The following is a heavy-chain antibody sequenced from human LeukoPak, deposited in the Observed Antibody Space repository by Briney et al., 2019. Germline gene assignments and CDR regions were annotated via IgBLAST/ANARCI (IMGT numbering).Heavy chain of an antibody. CDR1: GVSISTYY. V-gene: IGHV4-59*01. J-gene: IGHJ4*02. D-gene: IGHD6-19*01. CDR3: ARGGPYSSGHYSFDY. CDR2: IYYSGST. Sequence: PSETLSLTCTVSGVSISTYYWSWIRQPPGRGLEWIGYIYYSGSTNYNPSLKSRVTIPVDTSKNQFSLKLRSVTAADTAVYYCARGGPYSSGHYSFDYWGEGTLVTVSS.